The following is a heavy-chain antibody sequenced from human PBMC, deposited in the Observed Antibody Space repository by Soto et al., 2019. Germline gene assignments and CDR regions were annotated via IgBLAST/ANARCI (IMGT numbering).Heavy chain of an antibody. CDR3: ARSTIDNNWFEP. V-gene: IGHV4-59*01. CDR2: IYDTGST. Sequence: SETLYITCTFSGSDITTYYWSWLRHSPGKGLEWIGHIYDTGSTTYNPSLKSRVTISVDTSNKQFSLRLTSVTAADTAVYYCARSTIDNNWFEPWGQGTLDIVAS. J-gene: IGHJ5*02. CDR1: GSDITTYY. D-gene: IGHD3-9*01.